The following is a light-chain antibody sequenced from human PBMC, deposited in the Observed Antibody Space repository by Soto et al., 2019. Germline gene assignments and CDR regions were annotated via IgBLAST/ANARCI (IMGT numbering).Light chain of an antibody. J-gene: IGKJ1*01. CDR1: QSINNW. CDR3: QQYESFPRT. V-gene: IGKV1-5*03. CDR2: KAS. Sequence: DIQMTQSPSTLSASVGDRVTITCRASQSINNWLAWYQQKPGKAPKLFIFKASTLEIGVPSRFSGSGPGTEFTLSISSLQPDDFATYFCQQYESFPRTFGQGTKVEMK.